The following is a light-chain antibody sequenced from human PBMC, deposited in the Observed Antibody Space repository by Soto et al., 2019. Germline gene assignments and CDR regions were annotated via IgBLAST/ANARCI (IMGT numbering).Light chain of an antibody. J-gene: IGKJ2*01. V-gene: IGKV3-11*01. CDR1: QSISSY. Sequence: EIVLTQSPATLSLSPGERATLSCRASQSISSYLAWYQQKPGQAPRLLIYDASNRATGIPARFSGSGSGTDFTLTISGLEPEDFALYYCQQRSNWPRGYTFGQGTKLEIK. CDR2: DAS. CDR3: QQRSNWPRGYT.